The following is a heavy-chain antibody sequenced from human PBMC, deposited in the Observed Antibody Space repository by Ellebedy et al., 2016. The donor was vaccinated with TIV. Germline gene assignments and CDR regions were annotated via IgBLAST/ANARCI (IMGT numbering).Heavy chain of an antibody. CDR3: ARLLLQYGSPLGMDV. V-gene: IGHV1-18*01. Sequence: ASVKVSCXASGYTFTSYGISWVRQAPGQGLEWMGWISAYNGNTNYAQKLQGRVTMTTDTSTSTAYMELRSLRSDDTAVYYCARLLLQYGSPLGMDVWGQGTTVTVSS. D-gene: IGHD3-10*01. CDR2: ISAYNGNT. J-gene: IGHJ6*02. CDR1: GYTFTSYG.